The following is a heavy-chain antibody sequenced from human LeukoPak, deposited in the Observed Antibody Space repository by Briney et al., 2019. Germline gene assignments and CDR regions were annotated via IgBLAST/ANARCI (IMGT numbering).Heavy chain of an antibody. CDR1: GFTFSSYW. CDR3: ARDRAMVRGVIITPFIDY. V-gene: IGHV3-7*01. D-gene: IGHD3-10*01. J-gene: IGHJ4*02. Sequence: HPGGSLRLSCAASGFTFSSYWMSWVRQAPGKGLEWVANIKQDGSEKYYVDSVKGRFTISRDNAKNSLYLQMNSLRAEDTAVYYCARDRAMVRGVIITPFIDYWGQGTLVTVSS. CDR2: IKQDGSEK.